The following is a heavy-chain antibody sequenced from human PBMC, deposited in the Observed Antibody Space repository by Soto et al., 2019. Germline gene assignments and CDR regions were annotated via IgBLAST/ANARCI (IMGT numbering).Heavy chain of an antibody. Sequence: SVKVSCRASGGTFSSYTISWVRQAPGQGLEWMGRIIPILGIANYAQKFQGRVTITADKSTSTAYMELSSLRSEDTAVYYCARDWVYCSSTSCPSRGDAFDIWGQGTMVTVSS. V-gene: IGHV1-69*04. D-gene: IGHD2-2*01. CDR1: GGTFSSYT. CDR2: IIPILGIA. CDR3: ARDWVYCSSTSCPSRGDAFDI. J-gene: IGHJ3*02.